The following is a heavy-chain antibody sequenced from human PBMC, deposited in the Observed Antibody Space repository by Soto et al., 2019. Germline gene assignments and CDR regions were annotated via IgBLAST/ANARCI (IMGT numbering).Heavy chain of an antibody. J-gene: IGHJ5*02. CDR2: IYYTGST. Sequence: PSETLSLTCTGSGGSISSSTYYWVRLPQPPGKGLEWIGSIYYTGSTYYNPSLKSRVTISVDTSKNQFSLNLSSVAAADTAVYYCARQTRYNWNFPPHWFDPWGQGTLVTVSS. CDR3: ARQTRYNWNFPPHWFDP. CDR1: GGSISSSTYY. D-gene: IGHD1-7*01. V-gene: IGHV4-39*01.